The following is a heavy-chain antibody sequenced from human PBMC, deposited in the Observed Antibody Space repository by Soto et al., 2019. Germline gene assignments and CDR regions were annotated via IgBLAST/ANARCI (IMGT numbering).Heavy chain of an antibody. J-gene: IGHJ6*03. CDR2: ISAYNGDT. V-gene: IGHV1-18*01. D-gene: IGHD3-10*01. CDR1: GYTFTSHG. CDR3: VSMVRGSNIGYCLYMEV. Sequence: QVQLVQSGAEVKKPGASVKVSCKASGYTFTSHGISWVRQAPGQGLEWMGWISAYNGDTNYAQKLQGRVTVTTDTSMSTAYMELRSLTAEYTALYYCVSMVRGSNIGYCLYMEVWGKGTRVTFSS.